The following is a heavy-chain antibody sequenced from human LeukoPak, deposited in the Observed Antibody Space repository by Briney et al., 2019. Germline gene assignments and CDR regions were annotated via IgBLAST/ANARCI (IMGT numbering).Heavy chain of an antibody. CDR2: INPSGGST. Sequence: GASVKVSCKASGYTFTSYYMHWVRQAPGQGLEWMGIINPSGGSTGYAQKFQGRVTMTRDMSTSTVYMELSSLRSEDTAVYYRARVILTGYSYHFDYWGQGTLVTVSS. CDR3: ARVILTGYSYHFDY. D-gene: IGHD3-9*01. J-gene: IGHJ4*02. V-gene: IGHV1-46*01. CDR1: GYTFTSYY.